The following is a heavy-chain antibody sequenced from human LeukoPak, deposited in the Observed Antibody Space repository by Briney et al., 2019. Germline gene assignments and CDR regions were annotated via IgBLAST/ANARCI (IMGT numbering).Heavy chain of an antibody. CDR1: GYTFTSYD. V-gene: IGHV1-8*01. CDR3: ARGVGCSGGSCSDY. Sequence: ASVKVSCKASGYTFTSYDINWVRQATGQGLEWMGWMNPNSGNTGYAQKSQGRVTMTRNTSISTAYMELSSLRSEDTAVYYCARGVGCSGGSCSDYWGQGTLVTVSS. J-gene: IGHJ4*02. CDR2: MNPNSGNT. D-gene: IGHD2-15*01.